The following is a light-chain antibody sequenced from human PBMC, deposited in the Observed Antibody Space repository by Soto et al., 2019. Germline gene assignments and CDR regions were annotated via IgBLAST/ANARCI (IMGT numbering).Light chain of an antibody. J-gene: IGKJ5*01. Sequence: DIQLTQSPSFLSASVGDRVTITCRASQDINTYLAWYQQKPGKAPKLLIFAASTLQNGIPSRFSGSGSGTEFTVTITSLQPEDFATYYCQQRKSYPITFGQGTRLEI. CDR2: AAS. CDR1: QDINTY. V-gene: IGKV1-9*01. CDR3: QQRKSYPIT.